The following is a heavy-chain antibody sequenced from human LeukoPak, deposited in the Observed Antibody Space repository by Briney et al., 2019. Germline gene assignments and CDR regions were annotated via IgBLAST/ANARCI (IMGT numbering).Heavy chain of an antibody. CDR1: GYSFSDYY. D-gene: IGHD5-24*01. Sequence: ASVKFTCKTSGYSFSDYYMYWLRQAPGQGLELMGWVNPNRGDTNYAQKLQGRVTMTRDTSLNTVYMELSRLTSDDTAVYYCARDRAKYNSNDYFDYWGRGGKVGVSS. J-gene: IGHJ4*02. V-gene: IGHV1-2*02. CDR2: VNPNRGDT. CDR3: ARDRAKYNSNDYFDY.